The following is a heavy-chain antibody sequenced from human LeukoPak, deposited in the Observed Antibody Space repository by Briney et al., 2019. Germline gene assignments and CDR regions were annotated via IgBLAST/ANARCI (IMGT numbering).Heavy chain of an antibody. CDR3: ARAVAYSGSYVLDY. CDR2: INHSGST. J-gene: IGHJ4*02. D-gene: IGHD1-26*01. CDR1: GGSFSGYY. Sequence: SETLSLTCAVYGGSFSGYYWSWIRQPPGKGLEWIGEINHSGSTNYNPSLKSRVTISVDKSENQFSLKLSSVTAADTAVYYCARAVAYSGSYVLDYWGQGTLVTVSS. V-gene: IGHV4-34*01.